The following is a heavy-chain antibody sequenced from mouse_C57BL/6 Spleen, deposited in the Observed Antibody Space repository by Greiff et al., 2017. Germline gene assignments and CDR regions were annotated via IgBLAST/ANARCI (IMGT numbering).Heavy chain of an antibody. D-gene: IGHD2-3*01. CDR2: IDPSDSYT. CDR1: GYTFTSYW. J-gene: IGHJ2*01. CDR3: AILGLYDIYSYYFDD. Sequence: QVQLQQPGAELVMPGASVKLSCKASGYTFTSYWMHWVKQRPGQGLEWIGEIDPSDSYTNYNQKFKGKSTLTADKSSSTDYMQLSSLTSEDSAVYYFAILGLYDIYSYYFDDWGQGTTLTVSS. V-gene: IGHV1-69*01.